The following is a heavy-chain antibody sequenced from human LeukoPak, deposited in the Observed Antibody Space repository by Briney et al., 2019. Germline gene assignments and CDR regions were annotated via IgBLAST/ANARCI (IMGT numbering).Heavy chain of an antibody. CDR2: ISGSGGST. Sequence: GGSLRLSCAASGFTFSSYAMSWVRQAPGKGLEWVSAISGSGGSTYYADSVKSRFTISRDNSKNTLYLQMNSLRAEDTAVYYCAKLAYGYYDSSGYYYFDYWGQGTLVSVSS. V-gene: IGHV3-23*01. CDR3: AKLAYGYYDSSGYYYFDY. CDR1: GFTFSSYA. D-gene: IGHD3-22*01. J-gene: IGHJ4*02.